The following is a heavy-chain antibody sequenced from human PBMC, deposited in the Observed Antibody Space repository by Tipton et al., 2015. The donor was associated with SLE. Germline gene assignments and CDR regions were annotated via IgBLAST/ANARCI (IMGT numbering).Heavy chain of an antibody. J-gene: IGHJ1*01. D-gene: IGHD6-13*01. CDR2: TNPDTGGT. CDR1: GSTFTGYW. V-gene: IGHV1-2*02. Sequence: QSGAEVKKPGASVRVSCKASGSTFTGYWLHWVRQAPGQGLEWLGWTNPDTGGTNYAQKFQGRVTMTRDTSITTAYLELSGLTSDDTAVYYCAKDGAGTYFQHWGQGTLVTVSS. CDR3: AKDGAGTYFQH.